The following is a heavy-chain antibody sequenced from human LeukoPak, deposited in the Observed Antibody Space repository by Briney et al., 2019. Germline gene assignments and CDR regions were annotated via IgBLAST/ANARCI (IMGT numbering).Heavy chain of an antibody. CDR1: GFTFSSYW. D-gene: IGHD3-22*01. CDR3: ARAPSEIGGYYPEYFRH. CDR2: IKSDGST. J-gene: IGHJ1*01. Sequence: GGSLKLSCAASGFTFSSYWMHWVRQAPGKGLVWVSRIKSDGSTNYADSVKGRFTISRDNAKNTLSLQMNSLRAEDTGVYYCARAPSEIGGYYPEYFRHWGQGTLVTVSS. V-gene: IGHV3-74*01.